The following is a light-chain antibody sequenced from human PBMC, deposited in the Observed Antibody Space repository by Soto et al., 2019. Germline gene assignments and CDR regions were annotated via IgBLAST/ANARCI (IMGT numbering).Light chain of an antibody. CDR1: QSLLHSNGNTY. CDR3: MQASQTPLT. CDR2: FVS. J-gene: IGKJ4*01. Sequence: DIVLTQSPLSLPVTPGEPASISCRSSQSLLHSNGNTYLDRYLQKPGQSPQLLIYFVSTRASGVPDRFSGSGSGTDFTLKISRVEAEDVGVYYCMQASQTPLTFGGGTKVEMK. V-gene: IGKV2-28*01.